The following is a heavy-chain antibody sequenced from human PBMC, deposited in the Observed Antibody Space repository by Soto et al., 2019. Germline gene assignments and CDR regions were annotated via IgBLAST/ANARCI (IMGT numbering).Heavy chain of an antibody. V-gene: IGHV3-33*01. CDR3: ARGKYCSSTTCYGGMDV. CDR2: IWCDGSNK. Sequence: QVQLVESGGGVVQPGRSLRLSCTASGFTFSTYGMHWVHQAPGKGLEWVAVIWCDGSNKYYADSVKGRFTISRDNSKNTLFLQMNSLSAEDTAVYYCARGKYCSSTTCYGGMDVWGQGTTVTVSS. CDR1: GFTFSTYG. D-gene: IGHD2-2*01. J-gene: IGHJ6*02.